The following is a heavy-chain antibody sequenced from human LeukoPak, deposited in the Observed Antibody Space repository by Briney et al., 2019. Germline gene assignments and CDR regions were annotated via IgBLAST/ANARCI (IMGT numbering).Heavy chain of an antibody. CDR3: ARALAPGSVAGNPSFH. V-gene: IGHV1-46*01. J-gene: IGHJ4*02. Sequence: VASVKVSCKVSGYTFTSYYMHWVRQPHGQGLEWMGIINPSGGSTSYAQKFQGRVTMTRDMSTSTVYMELSSLRSEDTAVYYCARALAPGSVAGNPSFHWGQGTLVTVSS. CDR1: GYTFTSYY. CDR2: INPSGGST. D-gene: IGHD6-19*01.